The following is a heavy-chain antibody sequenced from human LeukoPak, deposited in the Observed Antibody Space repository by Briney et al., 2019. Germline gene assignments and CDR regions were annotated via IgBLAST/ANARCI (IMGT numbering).Heavy chain of an antibody. CDR1: RYTFTSYD. V-gene: IGHV1-8*01. CDR3: ASVTRGEFWSGYWSLTSINWFDP. J-gene: IGHJ5*02. D-gene: IGHD3-3*01. CDR2: MNPNSGKT. Sequence: ASVKVSCKDCRYTFTSYDINWVRQATGPGLEWMGWMNPNSGKTGYAQKFQGTVTMTRNTFLSTGYMELSSLRSEDTAVYYCASVTRGEFWSGYWSLTSINWFDPWGQGTLVTVSS.